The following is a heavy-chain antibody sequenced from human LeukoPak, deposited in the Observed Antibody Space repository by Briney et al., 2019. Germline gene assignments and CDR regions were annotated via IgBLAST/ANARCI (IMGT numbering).Heavy chain of an antibody. CDR3: ARDSGLYQLLSYYYYMDV. Sequence: GGSLRLSCAASGFTFSSYSMNWVRQAPGKGLEWVSSISSSSSYIYYADSVKGRFTISRDNAKNSLYLQMNSLRAEDTAVYYCARDSGLYQLLSYYYYMDVWGKGTTVTVSS. CDR2: ISSSSSYI. D-gene: IGHD2-2*01. CDR1: GFTFSSYS. J-gene: IGHJ6*03. V-gene: IGHV3-21*01.